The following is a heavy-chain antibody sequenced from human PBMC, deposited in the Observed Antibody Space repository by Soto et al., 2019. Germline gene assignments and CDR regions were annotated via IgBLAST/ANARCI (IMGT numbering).Heavy chain of an antibody. D-gene: IGHD4-17*01. CDR2: ISYDGSNK. CDR3: AKDRASGDYGIYGMDV. J-gene: IGHJ6*02. Sequence: PGGSLRLSCAASGFTFSSYGMHWVRQAPGKGLEWVAVISYDGSNKYYADSVKGRFTISRDNSKNTLYLQMNSLRAEDTAVYYCAKDRASGDYGIYGMDVWGQGTTVSVS. CDR1: GFTFSSYG. V-gene: IGHV3-30*18.